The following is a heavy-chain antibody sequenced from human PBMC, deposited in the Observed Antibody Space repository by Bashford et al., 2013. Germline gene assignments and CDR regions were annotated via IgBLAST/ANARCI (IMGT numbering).Heavy chain of an antibody. CDR3: TTAVDIVIVPAPITGDNWFDP. CDR2: IKSKTDGGTT. D-gene: IGHD2-2*02. V-gene: IGHV3-15*01. J-gene: IGHJ5*02. Sequence: GGSLRLSCRASGFSLTNAWMNWVRQAPGKGLEWVGRIKSKTDGGTTDYAAPVKGRFTISRDDSKNTLYLQMNSLKTEDTAVYYCTTAVDIVIVPAPITGDNWFDPWGQGTLVTVSS. CDR1: GFSLTNAW.